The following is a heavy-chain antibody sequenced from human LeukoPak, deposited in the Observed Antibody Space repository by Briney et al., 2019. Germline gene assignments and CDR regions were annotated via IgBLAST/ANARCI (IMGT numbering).Heavy chain of an antibody. CDR3: AKDDCSGGSCYLAPGDAFGI. J-gene: IGHJ3*02. D-gene: IGHD2-15*01. Sequence: GGSLRLSCAISGFMFSSNGMNWVRQAPGKGLEWVAVISYDGSNKYYADSVKGRFTISRDNSKNTVYLQMNSLRAEDTAVYYCAKDDCSGGSCYLAPGDAFGIWGQGTMVTVSS. CDR2: ISYDGSNK. V-gene: IGHV3-30*18. CDR1: GFMFSSNG.